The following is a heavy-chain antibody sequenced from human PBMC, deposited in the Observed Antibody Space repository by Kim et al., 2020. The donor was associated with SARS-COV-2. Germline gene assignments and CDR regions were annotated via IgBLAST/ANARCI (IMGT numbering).Heavy chain of an antibody. CDR1: GFTFSSYG. J-gene: IGHJ6*02. V-gene: IGHV3-33*01. CDR3: ARDHMSITMVRGVIPCYGMDV. CDR2: IWYDGSNK. D-gene: IGHD3-10*01. Sequence: GGSLRLSCAASGFTFSSYGMHWVRQAPGKGLEWVAVIWYDGSNKYYADSVKGRFTISRDNSKNTLYLQMNSLRAEDTAVYYCARDHMSITMVRGVIPCYGMDVWGQGTTVTVSS.